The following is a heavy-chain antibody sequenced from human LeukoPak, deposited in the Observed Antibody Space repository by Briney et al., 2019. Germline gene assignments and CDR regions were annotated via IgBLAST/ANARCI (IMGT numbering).Heavy chain of an antibody. J-gene: IGHJ4*02. V-gene: IGHV4-39*01. CDR3: ARLAYYYDSSGYCYYFDY. CDR1: GGSISSSSYY. Sequence: SETLSLTCTVSGGSISSSSYYWGWIRQPPGKGLEWIGSIYYSGSTYYNPSLKGRVTISVDTSKNQFSLKLSSVTAADTAVYYCARLAYYYDSSGYCYYFDYWGQGTLVTVSS. D-gene: IGHD3-22*01. CDR2: IYYSGST.